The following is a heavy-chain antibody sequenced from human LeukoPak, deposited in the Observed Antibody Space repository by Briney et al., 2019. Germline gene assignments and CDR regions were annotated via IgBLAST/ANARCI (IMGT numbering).Heavy chain of an antibody. CDR2: IRSNSDGGTI. J-gene: IGHJ4*02. Sequence: GGSLRLSCAASGFTFSNAWMNWVRQAPGKGLEWVGRIRSNSDGGTIDYAAPVKGRFTLSRDDSKTTLYLQMNSLQTEDTAVYYCARDYSSGYYYSDYWGQGTLVTVSS. CDR1: GFTFSNAW. D-gene: IGHD3-22*01. CDR3: ARDYSSGYYYSDY. V-gene: IGHV3-15*07.